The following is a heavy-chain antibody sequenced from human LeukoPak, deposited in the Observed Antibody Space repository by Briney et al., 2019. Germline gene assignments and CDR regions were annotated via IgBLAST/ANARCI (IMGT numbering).Heavy chain of an antibody. CDR1: GFTFDDYA. CDR3: AKVTYSSGPLGH. J-gene: IGHJ4*02. V-gene: IGHV3-9*01. CDR2: ISWNSGSI. D-gene: IGHD6-19*01. Sequence: PGGSLRLSCAASGFTFDDYAMHWVRQAPGKGLEWVSGISWNSGSIGYADSVKGRFTISRDNAKNSLYLQMNSLRAEDTALYYCAKVTYSSGPLGHWGQGTLVTVSS.